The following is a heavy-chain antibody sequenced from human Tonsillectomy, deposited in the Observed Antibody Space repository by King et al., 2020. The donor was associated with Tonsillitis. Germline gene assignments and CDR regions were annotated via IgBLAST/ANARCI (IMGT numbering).Heavy chain of an antibody. CDR3: ARDMNPHDGSVYYDSFVI. Sequence: VQLVESGGGLVQPGGSLRLSCAASGFTFSNYWMTWVRQAPGKGLQWVANIKKDESVKNYVDSVKGRFNVSRDNTKNSLYLQMDSLRVDDTAVYFCARDMNPHDGSVYYDSFVIWGPGTMVTVSS. D-gene: IGHD3-22*01. CDR1: GFTFSNYW. J-gene: IGHJ3*02. V-gene: IGHV3-7*03. CDR2: IKKDESVK.